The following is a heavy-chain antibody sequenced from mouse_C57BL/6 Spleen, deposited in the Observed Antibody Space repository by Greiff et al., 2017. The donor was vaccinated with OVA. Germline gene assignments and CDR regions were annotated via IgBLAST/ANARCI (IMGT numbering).Heavy chain of an antibody. CDR1: GYTFTSYW. V-gene: IGHV1-69*01. CDR3: ARFYYYGSSSFAY. CDR2: IDPSDSYT. J-gene: IGHJ3*01. Sequence: QVQLQQPGAELVMPGASVKLSCKASGYTFTSYWMHWVKQRPGQGLEWIGEIDPSDSYTNYNQKFKGKSTLTVDKSSSTAYMQLSSLTSEDSAVYYCARFYYYGSSSFAYWGQGTLVTVSA. D-gene: IGHD1-1*01.